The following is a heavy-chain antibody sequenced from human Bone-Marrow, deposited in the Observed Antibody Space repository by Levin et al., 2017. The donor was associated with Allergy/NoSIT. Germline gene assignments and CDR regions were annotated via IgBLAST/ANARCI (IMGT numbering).Heavy chain of an antibody. CDR3: AKAMGGIAAAGTNVDY. J-gene: IGHJ4*02. Sequence: GESLKISCAASGFTFSSYAMSWVRQAPGKGLEWVSAISGSGGSTYYADSVKGRFTISRDNSKNTLYLQMNSLRAEDTAVYYCAKAMGGIAAAGTNVDYWGQGTLVTVSS. D-gene: IGHD6-13*01. CDR1: GFTFSSYA. V-gene: IGHV3-23*01. CDR2: ISGSGGST.